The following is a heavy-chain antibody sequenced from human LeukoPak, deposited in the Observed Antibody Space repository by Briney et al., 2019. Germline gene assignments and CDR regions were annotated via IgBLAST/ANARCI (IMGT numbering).Heavy chain of an antibody. Sequence: SETLSLTCTVSGDSISSTIYWWGWLRQSPGKGLEWIGSMSYIGLTSYNPSLKTRATISVDTSKNQFSLMLSSVTAADTAMYYCTRLPLDYSLDHWGQGTPVSVSS. CDR2: MSYIGLT. CDR1: GDSISSTIYW. CDR3: TRLPLDYSLDH. J-gene: IGHJ4*02. V-gene: IGHV4-39*01. D-gene: IGHD4-11*01.